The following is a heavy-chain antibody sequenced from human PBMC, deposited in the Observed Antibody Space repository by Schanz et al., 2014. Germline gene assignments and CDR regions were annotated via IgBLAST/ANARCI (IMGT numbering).Heavy chain of an antibody. J-gene: IGHJ4*02. V-gene: IGHV3-23*04. CDR1: GFTVSKNY. Sequence: EVQLVESGGGLVQPGGSLRLSCAASGFTVSKNYMSWVRQAPGKGLEWVSRMIGSGSSVFYADSVKGRFTISRDNSKNTLYLQMNSLRAEDTAVYYCARDQSPYTNSSDVRYFDYWGQGSLXTVSS. D-gene: IGHD6-6*01. CDR3: ARDQSPYTNSSDVRYFDY. CDR2: IGSGSSV.